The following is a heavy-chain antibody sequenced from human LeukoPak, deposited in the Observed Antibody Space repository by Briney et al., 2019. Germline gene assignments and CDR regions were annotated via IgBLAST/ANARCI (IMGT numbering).Heavy chain of an antibody. D-gene: IGHD3-16*01. CDR2: IYYSGST. J-gene: IGHJ3*02. CDR1: GGSISSYY. CDR3: ARMPPSYAYVWGNLPRGGAFDI. V-gene: IGHV4-59*01. Sequence: PSETLSLTCTVSGGSISSYYWSWIRQPPGKGLEWIGYIYYSGSTNYNPSLKSRVTISVDTSKNQFSLKLSSVPAAATAAYYCARMPPSYAYVWGNLPRGGAFDIWGQGTMATVSS.